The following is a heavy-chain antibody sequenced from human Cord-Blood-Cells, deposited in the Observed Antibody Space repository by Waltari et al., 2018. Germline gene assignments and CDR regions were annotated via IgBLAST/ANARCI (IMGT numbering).Heavy chain of an antibody. CDR3: ARASTRGYSGYDY. CDR1: GFTFSSDE. CDR2: IGTAGDT. D-gene: IGHD5-12*01. Sequence: EVQLVESGGGLVQPGGSLRLSCAASGFTFSSDEIHWVRQATGKGLEWVSAIGTAGDTYYPGSVKGRFTISRENAKNSLYLQMNSLRAGDTAVYYCARASTRGYSGYDYWGQGTLVTVSS. J-gene: IGHJ4*02. V-gene: IGHV3-13*01.